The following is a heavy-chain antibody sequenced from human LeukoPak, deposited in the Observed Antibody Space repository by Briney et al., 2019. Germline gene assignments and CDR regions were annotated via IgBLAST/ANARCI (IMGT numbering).Heavy chain of an antibody. D-gene: IGHD3-22*01. CDR1: GFTFSSYS. CDR3: AKDLRAMMGVFDY. J-gene: IGHJ4*02. Sequence: PGGSLRLSCAASGFTFSSYSMNWVRQAPGKGLEWVSSISSSSSYIYYADSVKGRFTISRDNAKNSLYLQMNSLRAEDTAVYYCAKDLRAMMGVFDYWGQGTLVTVSS. V-gene: IGHV3-21*01. CDR2: ISSSSSYI.